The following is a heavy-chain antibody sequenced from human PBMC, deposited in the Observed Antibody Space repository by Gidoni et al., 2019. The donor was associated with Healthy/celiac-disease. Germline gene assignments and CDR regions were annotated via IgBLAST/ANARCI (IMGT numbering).Heavy chain of an antibody. D-gene: IGHD2-8*01. V-gene: IGHV3-33*01. CDR1: GFTFSSYG. Sequence: QVQLVESGGGVVQPGRSLRLSCAASGFTFSSYGMHWVRQAPGKGLEWVAVIWYDGSNKYYADSVKGRFTISRDNSKNTLYLQMNSLRAEDTAVYYCARDRPLRGVMDVWGKGTTVTVSS. CDR3: ARDRPLRGVMDV. CDR2: IWYDGSNK. J-gene: IGHJ6*04.